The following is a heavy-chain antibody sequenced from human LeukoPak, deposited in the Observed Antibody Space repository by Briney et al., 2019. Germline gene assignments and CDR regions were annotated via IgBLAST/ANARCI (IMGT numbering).Heavy chain of an antibody. CDR2: ISSSSSTI. CDR3: AKVAKYYYGSETYYFFEH. CDR1: GFSSSSYR. Sequence: GGSLRLSCAASGFSSSSYRVNWVRQAPGKGLEWVSYISSSSSTIYYADSVKGRFTISRDNAKNSLYLQMNSLRVEDTAVYYCAKVAKYYYGSETYYFFEHWGQGTPVTASS. V-gene: IGHV3-48*04. D-gene: IGHD3-10*01. J-gene: IGHJ4*02.